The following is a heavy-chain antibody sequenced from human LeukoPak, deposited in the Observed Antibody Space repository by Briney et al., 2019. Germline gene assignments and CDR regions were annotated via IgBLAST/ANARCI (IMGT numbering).Heavy chain of an antibody. CDR3: ARHTDFWSGYSVFFDY. D-gene: IGHD3-3*01. Sequence: PSETLSLTCTVSGGSIRSYYWSWIRQPPGKGLEWIGYIYYSGSTNYNPSLKSRVTISVDTSKNQFSLKLSSVTAADTAVYYCARHTDFWSGYSVFFDYWGQGTLVTVSS. CDR1: GGSIRSYY. J-gene: IGHJ4*02. V-gene: IGHV4-59*08. CDR2: IYYSGST.